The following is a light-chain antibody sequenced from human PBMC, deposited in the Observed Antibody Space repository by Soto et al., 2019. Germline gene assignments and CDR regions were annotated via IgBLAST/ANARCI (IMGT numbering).Light chain of an antibody. J-gene: IGKJ1*01. V-gene: IGKV4-1*01. Sequence: DIVMTQSPDSLAVSLGERATINCKSSQSVLYSSNNKNYFAWYQQKPGQLPKLLIYWASTRESGVPDRFSGSGSGTDFTLTISSLQAEDVAIYYCQQYYSTPWTFGQGTKVEIK. CDR3: QQYYSTPWT. CDR2: WAS. CDR1: QSVLYSSNNKNY.